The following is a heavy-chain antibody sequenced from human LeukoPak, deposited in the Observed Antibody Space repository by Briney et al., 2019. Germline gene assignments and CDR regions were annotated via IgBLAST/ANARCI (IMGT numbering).Heavy chain of an antibody. CDR3: ATAWSY. CDR2: ISPDGSST. CDR1: QFTFKNYW. Sequence: GGSLRLSCVASQFTFKNYWMHWVRQAPGRGLVWLSYISPDGSSTRYADSVRGRFTISRDNAKNTLYLQMNSLRAEDTAVYLCATAWSYWGQGTLVTVSS. D-gene: IGHD2-21*02. J-gene: IGHJ4*02. V-gene: IGHV3-74*01.